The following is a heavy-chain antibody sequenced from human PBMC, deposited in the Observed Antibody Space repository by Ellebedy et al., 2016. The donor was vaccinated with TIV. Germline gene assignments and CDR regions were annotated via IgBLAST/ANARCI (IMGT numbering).Heavy chain of an antibody. Sequence: PGGSLRLSCVVSGFTFSSYSMNRVRQAPGKGLEWVSSISSSSSYIYYADSLKGRFTISRDDARNSLYLQMNSLRAEDTAVYYCARSGELDSWGQGTLVTVSS. CDR1: GFTFSSYS. J-gene: IGHJ4*02. CDR2: ISSSSSYI. D-gene: IGHD1-26*01. V-gene: IGHV3-21*01. CDR3: ARSGELDS.